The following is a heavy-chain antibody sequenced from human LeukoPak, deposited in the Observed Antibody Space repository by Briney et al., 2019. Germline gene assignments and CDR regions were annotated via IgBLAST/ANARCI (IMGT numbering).Heavy chain of an antibody. CDR1: GASISSSTYY. V-gene: IGHV4-39*07. CDR2: IYFSGSI. Sequence: SETLSLTCTVSGASISSSTYYWGWIRQPPGKGLEWIGSIYFSGSIYYNPSLKSRVTISVGTSKNQFSLKLSSVTAADTAVYYCARRRYSSGWRPLDYWGQGTLVTVSS. D-gene: IGHD6-19*01. J-gene: IGHJ4*02. CDR3: ARRRYSSGWRPLDY.